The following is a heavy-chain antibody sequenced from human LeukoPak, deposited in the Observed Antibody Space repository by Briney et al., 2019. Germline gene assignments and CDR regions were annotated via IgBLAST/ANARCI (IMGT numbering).Heavy chain of an antibody. V-gene: IGHV3-23*01. J-gene: IGHJ4*02. Sequence: AGGSLRLSCAAPGFTFSSYAMSWVRQAPGKGLEWVSTISGSGGSTYYADSVKGRFTISRDNSKNTLYLQMNSLRAEDTAVYYCAREPNSSGWYYFDYWGQGTLVTVSS. D-gene: IGHD6-19*01. CDR1: GFTFSSYA. CDR3: AREPNSSGWYYFDY. CDR2: ISGSGGST.